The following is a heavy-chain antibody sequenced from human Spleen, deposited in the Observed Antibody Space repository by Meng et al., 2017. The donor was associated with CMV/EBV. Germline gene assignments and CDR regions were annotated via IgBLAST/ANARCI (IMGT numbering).Heavy chain of an antibody. CDR3: ARENAYGLDI. D-gene: IGHD3-16*01. V-gene: IGHV3-23*01. Sequence: GESLKISCAASGFTFSGSAMHWVRQAPGKGLEWVSAISGSGGSTYYADSVKGRFTISRDNSKNTLYLQMNSLRAEDTAVYYCARENAYGLDIWGQGTMVTVSS. J-gene: IGHJ3*02. CDR2: ISGSGGST. CDR1: GFTFSGSA.